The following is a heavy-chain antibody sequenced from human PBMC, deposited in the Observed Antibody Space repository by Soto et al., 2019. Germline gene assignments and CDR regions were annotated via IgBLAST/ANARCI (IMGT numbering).Heavy chain of an antibody. CDR3: AKDLTAPGGAPWGAFEI. Sequence: GSLRLSCAASGFTFSTYAMGWVRQAPGKGLEWVSAITGSGDKTYNPDSVKGRFTISRDNSKNTLYLQMDGLRAEDTAVYYCAKDLTAPGGAPWGAFEIWGQGTMVTVSS. D-gene: IGHD2-21*01. CDR2: ITGSGDKT. V-gene: IGHV3-23*01. J-gene: IGHJ3*02. CDR1: GFTFSTYA.